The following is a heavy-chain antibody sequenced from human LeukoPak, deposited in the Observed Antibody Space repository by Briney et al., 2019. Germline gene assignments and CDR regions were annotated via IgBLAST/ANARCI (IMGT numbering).Heavy chain of an antibody. CDR2: ISAYNGNT. D-gene: IGHD3-3*01. J-gene: IGHJ4*02. CDR3: ARDRKHDFWSGSDY. Sequence: GASVKVSCKASGYTFTSYGISWVRQAPGQGLEWMGWISAYNGNTNYAQKLQGRVTVTTDTSTSTAYMELRSLRSDDTAVYYCARDRKHDFWSGSDYWGQGTLVTVSS. CDR1: GYTFTSYG. V-gene: IGHV1-18*01.